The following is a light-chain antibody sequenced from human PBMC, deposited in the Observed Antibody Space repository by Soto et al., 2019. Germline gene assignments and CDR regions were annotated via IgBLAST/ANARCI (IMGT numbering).Light chain of an antibody. V-gene: IGKV3-20*01. J-gene: IGKJ1*01. CDR1: QSVSSTY. CDR2: GAS. Sequence: EIVLTQSPGTLSLSPGERVTLSCRASQSVSSTYLAWYQQKPGQAPRLLIYGASSRATGIPDRFSGSGSGTDFTLTISRLEPEDFAVYYCQQYGSSWTFGQGTKGEIK. CDR3: QQYGSSWT.